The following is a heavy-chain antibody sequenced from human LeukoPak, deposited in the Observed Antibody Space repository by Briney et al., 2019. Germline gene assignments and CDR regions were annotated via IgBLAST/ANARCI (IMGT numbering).Heavy chain of an antibody. Sequence: GGSLRLSCSASGFAFSGFAMDWVRQAPGKGLEWVSSISGSVGNTYYADSVEGRFTVSRDNSKRTLFLQMNSLRAEDTALYYCARGRGGDYVPSRFDYWGQGILVTVSS. J-gene: IGHJ4*02. CDR1: GFAFSGFA. CDR2: ISGSVGNT. V-gene: IGHV3-23*01. CDR3: ARGRGGDYVPSRFDY. D-gene: IGHD4-17*01.